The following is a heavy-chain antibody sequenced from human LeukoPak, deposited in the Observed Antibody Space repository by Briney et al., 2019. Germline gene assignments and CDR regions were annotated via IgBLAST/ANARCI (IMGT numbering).Heavy chain of an antibody. CDR2: ISGSGGST. D-gene: IGHD3-3*01. V-gene: IGHV3-23*01. CDR3: AKERPGRGFWSGYNDY. J-gene: IGHJ4*02. CDR1: GFTFSSYA. Sequence: GGSLRLSCAASGFTFSSYAMSWVRQAPGKGLEWASAISGSGGSTYYADSVKGRFTISRDNSKNTLYLQMNSLRAEDTAVYYCAKERPGRGFWSGYNDYWGQGTLVTVSS.